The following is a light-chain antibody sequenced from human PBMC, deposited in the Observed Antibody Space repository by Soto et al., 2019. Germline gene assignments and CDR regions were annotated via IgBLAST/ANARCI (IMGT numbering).Light chain of an antibody. CDR1: SSDVGGYNH. CDR2: EVS. CDR3: SSYTSSSTLYV. Sequence: QSALTQPASVSGSPGQSITISCTGTSSDVGGYNHVSWYQQHPGKAPKLIIYEVSNRPSGVSNRFSGSKSGNTASLTISGLQAEDEADYYCSSYTSSSTLYVFGTGTKLTVL. V-gene: IGLV2-14*01. J-gene: IGLJ1*01.